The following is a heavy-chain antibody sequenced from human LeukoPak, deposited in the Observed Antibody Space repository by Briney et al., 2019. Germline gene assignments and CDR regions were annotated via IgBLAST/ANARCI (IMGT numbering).Heavy chain of an antibody. D-gene: IGHD5-18*01. V-gene: IGHV4-34*01. CDR1: GGSFSGYY. Sequence: SETLSLTCAVYGGSFSGYYWSWIRQPPGKGLEWIGEINHSGSTNYNPSLKSRVTISVDTSKNQFSLKLSSVTAADTAVYYCARQFRRGYSYGYNWFDPWGQGTLVTVSS. CDR3: ARQFRRGYSYGYNWFDP. J-gene: IGHJ5*02. CDR2: INHSGST.